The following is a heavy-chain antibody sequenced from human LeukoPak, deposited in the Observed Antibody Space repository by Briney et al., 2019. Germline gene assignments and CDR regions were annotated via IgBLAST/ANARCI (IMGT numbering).Heavy chain of an antibody. V-gene: IGHV4-59*12. CDR2: IYYSGST. CDR3: ARSMVRGVLDIDY. J-gene: IGHJ4*02. D-gene: IGHD3-10*01. Sequence: SETLSLTCTVSGGSISSYYWSWIRQPPGKGLEWIGYIYYSGSTNYNPSLKSRVTMSVDTSKNQFSLKLSSVTAADTAVYYCARSMVRGVLDIDYWGQGTLVTVSS. CDR1: GGSISSYY.